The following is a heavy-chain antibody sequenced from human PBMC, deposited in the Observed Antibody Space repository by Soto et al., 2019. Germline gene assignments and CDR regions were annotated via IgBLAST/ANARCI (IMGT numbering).Heavy chain of an antibody. J-gene: IGHJ5*02. CDR1: GGSVSSGSYY. V-gene: IGHV4-61*01. Sequence: PSETLSLTCTVSGGSVSSGSYYWSWIRQPPGKGLEWIGYIYYSGSTNYNPSLKSRVTISVDTSKNQFSLKLSSVTAADTAVYYCARDPGYCTNGVCLGFDPWGQGTLVTVSS. D-gene: IGHD2-8*01. CDR3: ARDPGYCTNGVCLGFDP. CDR2: IYYSGST.